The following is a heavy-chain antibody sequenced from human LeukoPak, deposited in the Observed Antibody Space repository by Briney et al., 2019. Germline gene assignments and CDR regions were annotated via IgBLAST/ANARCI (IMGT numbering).Heavy chain of an antibody. V-gene: IGHV1-2*02. Sequence: GSVKVSCKASGYTFTGYYMHWVRQAPGQGLEWMGWINPNSGGTNYAQKFQGRVTMTRDTSISTAYMELSRLRSDDTAVYYCAKEVGSHYYFDYWGQGTLVTVSS. CDR3: AKEVGSHYYFDY. CDR2: INPNSGGT. D-gene: IGHD1-26*01. J-gene: IGHJ4*02. CDR1: GYTFTGYY.